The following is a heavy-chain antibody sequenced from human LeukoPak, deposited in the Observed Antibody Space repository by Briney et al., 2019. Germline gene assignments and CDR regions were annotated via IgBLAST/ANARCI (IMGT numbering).Heavy chain of an antibody. CDR2: IYNSGST. V-gene: IGHV4-61*02. Sequence: SQTLSLTCTVSGGSISSGSHYWSWIRQPAGKGLEWIGRIYNSGSTNYNPFLKSRVSMSLNTSKNQFSLKLSSVTAADTAVYYCAREFSTWGQGTLVTVSS. J-gene: IGHJ4*02. D-gene: IGHD2/OR15-2a*01. CDR3: AREFST. CDR1: GGSISSGSHY.